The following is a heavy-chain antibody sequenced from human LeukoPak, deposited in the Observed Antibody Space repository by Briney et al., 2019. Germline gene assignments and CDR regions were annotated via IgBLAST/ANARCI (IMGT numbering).Heavy chain of an antibody. CDR2: INPNSGGT. CDR3: ARDHRDGTDY. V-gene: IGHV1-2*02. Sequence: ASVKVSCEASGYTYTGYYMHWVRQAPGQGREWMGWINPNSGGTNYAQKFQGRVTMTRDTSISTDYMELSRLTSDDTAVYYCARDHRDGTDYWGQGTLVTVSS. CDR1: GYTYTGYY. J-gene: IGHJ4*02.